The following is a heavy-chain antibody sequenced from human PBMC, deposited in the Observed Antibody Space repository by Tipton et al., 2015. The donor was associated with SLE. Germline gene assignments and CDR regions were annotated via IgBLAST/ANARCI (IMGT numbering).Heavy chain of an antibody. CDR1: GGSISSGDYF. Sequence: TLSLTCSVSGGSISSGDYFWSWIRQPPGKGLEWIGEINHSGSTNYNPSLKSRVTISVDTSKNQFSLQLNSVTPEDTAVYYCARDLLTGSDYWGQGTLVTVSS. J-gene: IGHJ4*02. CDR3: ARDLLTGSDY. CDR2: INHSGST. V-gene: IGHV4-30-4*01. D-gene: IGHD7-27*01.